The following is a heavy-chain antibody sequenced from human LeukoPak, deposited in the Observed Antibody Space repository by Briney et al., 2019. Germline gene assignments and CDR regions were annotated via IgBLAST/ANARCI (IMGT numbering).Heavy chain of an antibody. Sequence: GGSLRLSCAASGFTVSSNYMSWVRQAPGKGLEWVSVIYSGVTTYYADSVKGRFTISRDNSKNTLYLQMNSLRAEDTAVYYCARVVAAAGTLDYWGQGTLVTVSP. V-gene: IGHV3-53*01. CDR1: GFTVSSNY. CDR2: IYSGVTT. J-gene: IGHJ4*02. D-gene: IGHD6-13*01. CDR3: ARVVAAAGTLDY.